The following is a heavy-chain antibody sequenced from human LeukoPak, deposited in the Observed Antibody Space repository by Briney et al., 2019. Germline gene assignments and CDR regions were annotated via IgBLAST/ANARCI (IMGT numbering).Heavy chain of an antibody. J-gene: IGHJ2*01. CDR1: GYTFTRYY. CDR2: INPSGGST. Sequence: ASVKVSCKASGYTFTRYYMHWVRQAPGQGLEWMGIINPSGGSTNYAQKFQGRVTMTRDTSTSTVYMELSSLRSEDTAVYYCARDDCSRTSCYGYFDLWGRGTLVTVSS. V-gene: IGHV1-46*01. D-gene: IGHD2-2*01. CDR3: ARDDCSRTSCYGYFDL.